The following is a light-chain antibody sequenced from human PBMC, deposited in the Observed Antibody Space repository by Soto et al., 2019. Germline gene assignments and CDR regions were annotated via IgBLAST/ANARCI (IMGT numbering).Light chain of an antibody. V-gene: IGLV2-23*02. Sequence: QSALTQPASVSGSPGQSITISCTGTSSDVGSYHLVSWYQQPPGKAPKLMIYEVSKRPSGISNRFSGSQSGNTASLTISGLQAEDEANYYCCSYAHGNTFVLGTGTKLTVL. J-gene: IGLJ1*01. CDR1: SSDVGSYHL. CDR3: CSYAHGNTFV. CDR2: EVS.